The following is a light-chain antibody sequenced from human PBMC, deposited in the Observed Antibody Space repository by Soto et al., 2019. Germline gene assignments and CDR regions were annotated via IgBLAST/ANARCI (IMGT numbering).Light chain of an antibody. J-gene: IGKJ2*01. CDR3: QQYSNSPPYT. Sequence: DIVMTQSPDSLPVSLGERATINCKSSQSLLYSSNNKNYLAWYQQKPGQPPKLLIFWASTRESGVPDRFSGSGSGTDFTLTISRLEPEDFAVYYCQQYSNSPPYTFGQGTKLEIK. CDR1: QSLLYSSNNKNY. CDR2: WAS. V-gene: IGKV4-1*01.